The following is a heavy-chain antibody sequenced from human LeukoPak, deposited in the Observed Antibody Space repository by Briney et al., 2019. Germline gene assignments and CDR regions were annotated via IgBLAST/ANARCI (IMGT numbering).Heavy chain of an antibody. Sequence: SETLSLTCAVSGDSISSSGFYWAWIRQPPGKGLEWIGYIYFSGDTDYNPSLTGRVTISINRSKNQFSLKLSSVTAADTAVYYCARHQSSSGSWYYFDYWGQGTLVTVSS. J-gene: IGHJ4*02. D-gene: IGHD6-13*01. CDR3: ARHQSSSGSWYYFDY. CDR2: IYFSGDT. V-gene: IGHV4-61*05. CDR1: GDSISSSGFY.